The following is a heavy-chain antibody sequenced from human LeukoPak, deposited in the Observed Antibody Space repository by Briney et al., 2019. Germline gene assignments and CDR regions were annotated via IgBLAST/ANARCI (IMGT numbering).Heavy chain of an antibody. D-gene: IGHD4-17*01. CDR2: INPNSGGT. V-gene: IGHV1-2*02. CDR1: GGTFSSYA. J-gene: IGHJ4*02. CDR3: ARQPGYGDYVFDY. Sequence: ASVKVSCKASGGTFSSYAISWVRQAPGQGLEWMGWINPNSGGTNYAQKFQGRVTMTRDTSISTAYMELSRLRSDDTAVYYCARQPGYGDYVFDYWGQGTLVTVSS.